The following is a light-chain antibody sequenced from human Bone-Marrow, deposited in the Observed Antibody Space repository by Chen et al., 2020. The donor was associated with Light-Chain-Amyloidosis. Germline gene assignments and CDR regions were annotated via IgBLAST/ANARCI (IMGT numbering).Light chain of an antibody. V-gene: IGLV2-11*02. CDR3: CSTAGRSTLV. CDR1: SGDVGGYAV. J-gene: IGLJ2*01. Sequence: QSALTQPRSVSGSPGQSFTISCTGTSGDVGGYAVVSWYQQYPVKAPKLLIYVFSKRPSGVPDRFSGSKSGITASLTISRLQAADEADYYCCSTAGRSTLVFGGGTTLTVL. CDR2: VFS.